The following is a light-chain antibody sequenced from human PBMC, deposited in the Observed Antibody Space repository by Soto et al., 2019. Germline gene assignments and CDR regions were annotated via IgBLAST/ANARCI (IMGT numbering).Light chain of an antibody. CDR1: RSVSNN. J-gene: IGKJ5*01. CDR2: GAS. CDR3: QQYNNWPLT. V-gene: IGKV3-15*01. Sequence: EIVMTQSLATLSVSPGERATLSCRASRSVSNNLAWHQQKPGQAPRLLIYGASTRATGIPARFSGSWSGTEFTLTISSLQSEDSAVYYCQQYNNWPLTFGQGTRLEI.